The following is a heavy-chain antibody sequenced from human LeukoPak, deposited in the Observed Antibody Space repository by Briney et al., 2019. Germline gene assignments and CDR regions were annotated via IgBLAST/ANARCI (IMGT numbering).Heavy chain of an antibody. CDR3: ARRVVGATNYFDP. D-gene: IGHD1-26*01. Sequence: SETLSLTCAVYGGSFSGYYWSWIRQPPGKGLEWIGEINHSGSTNYNPFLKSRVTISVDTSKNQFSLKLSSVTAADTAVYYCARRVVGATNYFDPWGQGTLVTVSS. CDR1: GGSFSGYY. CDR2: INHSGST. V-gene: IGHV4-34*01. J-gene: IGHJ5*02.